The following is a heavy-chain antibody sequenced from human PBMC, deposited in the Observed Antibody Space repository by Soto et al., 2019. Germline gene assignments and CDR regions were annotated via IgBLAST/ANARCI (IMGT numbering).Heavy chain of an antibody. CDR1: GYTFTSYA. CDR2: INAGNGNT. J-gene: IGHJ5*02. CDR3: ARVYCSGGSCYYTRNWFDP. D-gene: IGHD2-15*01. V-gene: IGHV1-3*01. Sequence: ASVKVSCKASGYTFTSYAMHWVRQAPGQGLEWMGWINAGNGNTKYLQKFQGRITITRDTSASTAYMELSSLRSEDTAVYYCARVYCSGGSCYYTRNWFDPWGQGTLVTSPQ.